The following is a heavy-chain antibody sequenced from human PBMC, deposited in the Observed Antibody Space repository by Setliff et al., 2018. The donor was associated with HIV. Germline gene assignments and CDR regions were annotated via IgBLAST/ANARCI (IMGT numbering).Heavy chain of an antibody. V-gene: IGHV4-4*09. CDR3: ASEKKAWSVSDSFYEY. D-gene: IGHD3-3*01. Sequence: SETLSLTCTVSGGSISGYHWNWLRQTPGKGLEWIGYIYTSRGTNYNHSLKSRVTISVDTSKKKFSLKLTSMTATDTAVYYCASEKKAWSVSDSFYEYWGQGVPVTVSS. CDR1: GGSISGYH. J-gene: IGHJ4*02. CDR2: IYTSRGT.